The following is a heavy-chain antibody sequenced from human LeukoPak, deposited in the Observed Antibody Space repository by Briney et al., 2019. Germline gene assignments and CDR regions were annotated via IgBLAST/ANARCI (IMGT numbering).Heavy chain of an antibody. CDR1: GGSISSSSYY. J-gene: IGHJ3*02. CDR2: IYYSGST. D-gene: IGHD3-10*01. Sequence: SETLSLTCTVSGGSISSSSYYWGWIRQPPGKGLEWIGSIYYSGSTYYNPSLKSRVTISVDTSKNQFSLKLSSVTAADTAVYYCAIGVRGWAFDIWGQGTMVTVSS. V-gene: IGHV4-39*07. CDR3: AIGVRGWAFDI.